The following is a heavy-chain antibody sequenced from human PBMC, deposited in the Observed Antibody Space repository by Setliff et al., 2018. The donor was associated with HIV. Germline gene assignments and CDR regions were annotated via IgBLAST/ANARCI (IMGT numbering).Heavy chain of an antibody. Sequence: GVLRLSCTGSGFTFGDDAMGWVRQAPGKGLEWVGFIRSKAYGGTTEYAASVEGRFTISRVDSKSIAYLQMKSLKTEDTAVYFCTRRRRGYCTSTSCLYYYYMDVWGKGTTVTVSS. D-gene: IGHD2-2*01. CDR2: IRSKAYGGTT. V-gene: IGHV3-49*04. CDR1: GFTFGDDA. J-gene: IGHJ6*03. CDR3: TRRRRGYCTSTSCLYYYYMDV.